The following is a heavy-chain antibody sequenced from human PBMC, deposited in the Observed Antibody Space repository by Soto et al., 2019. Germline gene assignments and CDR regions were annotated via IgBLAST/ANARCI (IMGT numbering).Heavy chain of an antibody. CDR1: GYTFTVYY. Sequence: ASVKVSCKASGYTFTVYYMHWVLQAPGQGLEWMGWINPNSGGTNYAQKFQGWVTMTRDTSISTAYMELSRLRSDDTAVYYCARVSLTFLELVSRCVKDLCGQGTRVTVPS. CDR3: ARVSLTFLELVSRCVKDL. CDR2: INPNSGGT. V-gene: IGHV1-2*04. J-gene: IGHJ6*02. D-gene: IGHD3-3*02.